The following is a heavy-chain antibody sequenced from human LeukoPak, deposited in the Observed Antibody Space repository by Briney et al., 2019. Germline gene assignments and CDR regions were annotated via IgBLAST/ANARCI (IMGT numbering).Heavy chain of an antibody. V-gene: IGHV3-30*18. CDR1: GFTFTKYG. D-gene: IGHD1-1*01. CDR3: AKRSGSNSGPFDS. J-gene: IGHJ4*02. CDR2: ITNDGNDK. Sequence: PGGSLRLSCAASGFTFTKYGMHWVRQAPGKGLEWVAIITNDGNDKKYAGSVKGRFTISRDNSENTLYLQMNSLRTDDTAVYYCAKRSGSNSGPFDSWGQGALVTVSS.